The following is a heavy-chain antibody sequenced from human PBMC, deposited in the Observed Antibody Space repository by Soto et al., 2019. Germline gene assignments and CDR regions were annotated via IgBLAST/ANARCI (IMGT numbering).Heavy chain of an antibody. CDR2: IYYSGST. CDR1: GGSISSSSYY. V-gene: IGHV4-39*01. Sequence: SETLSLTCTVSGGSISSSSYYWGWIRQPPGKGLEWIGSIYYSGSTYYNPSLKSRVTISVDTSKNQFSLKLSSVTAADTAVYYCARHPHSGYDLMIDYWGQGTLVTVSS. J-gene: IGHJ4*02. D-gene: IGHD5-12*01. CDR3: ARHPHSGYDLMIDY.